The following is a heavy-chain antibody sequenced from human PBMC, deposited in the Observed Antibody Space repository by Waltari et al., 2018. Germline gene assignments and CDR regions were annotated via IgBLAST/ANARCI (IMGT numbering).Heavy chain of an antibody. J-gene: IGHJ4*02. CDR3: ALVGGYGYDFRNFDY. CDR2: IIPIFCTA. D-gene: IGHD5-12*01. Sequence: QVQLVQSGAEVKKPGSSVKVSCKASGGTFSSYAIRWVGKAPGQGLEWMGRIIPIFCTANYAQKFQGRVTITADKSTSTAYMELSSLRSEDTAVYYCALVGGYGYDFRNFDYWGQGTLVTVSS. V-gene: IGHV1-69*08. CDR1: GGTFSSYA.